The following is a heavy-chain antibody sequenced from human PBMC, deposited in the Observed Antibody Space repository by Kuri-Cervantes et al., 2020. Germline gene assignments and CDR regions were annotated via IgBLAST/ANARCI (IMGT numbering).Heavy chain of an antibody. CDR2: IYSGDST. CDR3: ARDYYGMDV. Sequence: GESLKISCAASGFTVSSNYMSWVRQAPGKGLEWVSVIYSGDSTYYADSVKGRFTISRDNSKNTLYLQMNSLRAEDTAVYYCARDYYGMDVWGQGTTVTVSS. V-gene: IGHV3-66*01. J-gene: IGHJ6*02. CDR1: GFTVSSNY.